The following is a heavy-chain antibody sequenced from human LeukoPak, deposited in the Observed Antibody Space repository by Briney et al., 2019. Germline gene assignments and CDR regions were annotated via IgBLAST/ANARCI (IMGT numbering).Heavy chain of an antibody. V-gene: IGHV4-59*08. J-gene: IGHJ5*02. Sequence: RTAEPQTLTCTVSGGSISSYYWSWLRQPPEEGLEWVGYITNIGSSNYNPSLKSRVTISVDTCKNQSSRKLTSVTAADTAVYYCARQLKRAFDPWGQGTLVTVSP. CDR1: GGSISSYY. D-gene: IGHD5-24*01. CDR3: ARQLKRAFDP. CDR2: ITNIGSS.